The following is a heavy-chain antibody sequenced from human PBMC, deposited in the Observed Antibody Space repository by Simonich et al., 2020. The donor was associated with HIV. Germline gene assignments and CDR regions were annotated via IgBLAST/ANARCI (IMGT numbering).Heavy chain of an antibody. CDR1: GGSFNGYY. J-gene: IGHJ4*02. CDR2: INHSGST. CDR3: ARRHPTTVTTPYFDY. D-gene: IGHD4-17*01. V-gene: IGHV4-34*01. Sequence: QVQLQQWGAGLLKPSETLSLTCAVYGGSFNGYYWGWIRQPPGKGLEWIGEINHSGSTNYNPSLKSRVTISVDTSKNQFSLKLSSVTAADTAVYYCARRHPTTVTTPYFDYWGQGTLVTVSS.